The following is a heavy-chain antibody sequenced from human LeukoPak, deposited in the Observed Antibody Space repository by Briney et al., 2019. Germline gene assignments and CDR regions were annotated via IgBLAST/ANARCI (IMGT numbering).Heavy chain of an antibody. J-gene: IGHJ6*02. V-gene: IGHV1-2*02. CDR3: AALKASADYYYGMDV. D-gene: IGHD6-6*01. CDR2: INPNSGGT. CDR1: GYTFTGYY. Sequence: ASVKVSCKASGYTFTGYYMHWVRQAPGQGLEWMGWINPNSGGTNYAQNFQGRVTMTRDTSISTAYMELSRLTSDDTAVYYCAALKASADYYYGMDVWGQGTTVTVSS.